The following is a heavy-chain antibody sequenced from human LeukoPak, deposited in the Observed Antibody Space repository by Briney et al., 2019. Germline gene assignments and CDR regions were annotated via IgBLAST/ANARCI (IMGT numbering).Heavy chain of an antibody. CDR1: GFTFSSYA. CDR3: AKTHLGFWVAHDAFDI. D-gene: IGHD2-15*01. Sequence: SGGSLRLSCAASGFTFSSYAMSWVRQAPGKGLEWVSAISGSGGSTYYADSVKGRFTISRDNSKNTLYLQMNSLRAEDTAVYYCAKTHLGFWVAHDAFDIWGQGAMVTVSS. V-gene: IGHV3-23*01. J-gene: IGHJ3*02. CDR2: ISGSGGST.